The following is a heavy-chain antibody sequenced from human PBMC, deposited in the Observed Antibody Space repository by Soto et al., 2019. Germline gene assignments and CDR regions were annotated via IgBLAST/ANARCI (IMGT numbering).Heavy chain of an antibody. V-gene: IGHV4-39*01. CDR2: IYYSGST. Sequence: PSETLSLTCTVSGGSISSSSYYWGWIRQPPGKGLEWIGSIYYSGSTYYNPSLKSRVTISVDASKNQFSLKLSSVTAADTAVYYCAADVLRFLEWLFPRFDPWGQGTLVTVSS. CDR3: AADVLRFLEWLFPRFDP. J-gene: IGHJ5*02. CDR1: GGSISSSSYY. D-gene: IGHD3-3*01.